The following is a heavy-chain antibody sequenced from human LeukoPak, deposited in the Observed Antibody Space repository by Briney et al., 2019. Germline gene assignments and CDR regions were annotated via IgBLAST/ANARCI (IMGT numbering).Heavy chain of an antibody. CDR3: ARHKVAMTSPYHSTHWYFDL. D-gene: IGHD2-15*01. CDR1: GGSISSFY. Sequence: KPPETLSLTCTVSGGSISSFYWSWIRQPPGKGLEWIAYIYYSGSTNYNPSLKSRVTISEDTSKNQISLKLNSVTAADTAVYYCARHKVAMTSPYHSTHWYFDLWGRGTLVTVSS. CDR2: IYYSGST. V-gene: IGHV4-59*08. J-gene: IGHJ2*01.